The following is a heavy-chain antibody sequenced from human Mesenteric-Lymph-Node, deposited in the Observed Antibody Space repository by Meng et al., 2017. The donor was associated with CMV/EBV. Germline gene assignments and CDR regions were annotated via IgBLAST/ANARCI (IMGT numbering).Heavy chain of an antibody. CDR1: GFTFNAYT. V-gene: IGHV3-23*01. CDR3: AKDLKYSGSSGGY. CDR2: ISGSGDVT. J-gene: IGHJ4*02. D-gene: IGHD6-6*01. Sequence: GESLKISCAASGFTFNAYTMSWVRQTPGKGLVWVSAISGSGDVTYYADSVQGRFTISRDNFKNTLYLQMNALRADDTAVYYCAKDLKYSGSSGGYWGQGTLVTVSS.